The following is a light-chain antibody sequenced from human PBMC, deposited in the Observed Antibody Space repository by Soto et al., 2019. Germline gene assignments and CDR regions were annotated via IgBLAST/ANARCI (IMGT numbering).Light chain of an antibody. J-gene: IGLJ2*01. CDR1: SSDVGGYNY. V-gene: IGLV2-8*01. CDR3: SSYAGSNNLV. Sequence: QSALTQPPSASGSPGQSVTISCTGTSSDVGGYNYVSWYQQHPGKAPKLMIYEVSKRPSGVPDRFSGSKSGNTASLTVSGLHAAAKADYYCSSYAGSNNLVFGGGTKVTVL. CDR2: EVS.